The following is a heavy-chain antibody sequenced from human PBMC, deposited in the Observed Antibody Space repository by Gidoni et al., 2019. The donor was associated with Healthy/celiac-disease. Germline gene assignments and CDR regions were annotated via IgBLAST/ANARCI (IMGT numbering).Heavy chain of an antibody. CDR1: GYTFTGYY. Sequence: QVQLVQSGAEVKKPGASVKVSCKAPGYTFTGYYMHWVRQAPGQGLEWMGWINPNSGGTNYAQKFQGWVTMTRDTSISTAYMELSRLRSDDTAVYYCAREGYYGSGSYYSPYYYYYMDVWGKGTTVTVSS. CDR3: AREGYYGSGSYYSPYYYYYMDV. CDR2: INPNSGGT. V-gene: IGHV1-2*04. J-gene: IGHJ6*03. D-gene: IGHD3-10*01.